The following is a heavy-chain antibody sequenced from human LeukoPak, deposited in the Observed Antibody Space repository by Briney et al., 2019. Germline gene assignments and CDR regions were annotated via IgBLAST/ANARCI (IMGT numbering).Heavy chain of an antibody. CDR1: GYTFTGYY. D-gene: IGHD3-10*01. J-gene: IGHJ6*02. CDR2: INPNSGGT. CDR3: ARIAVWFYYGMDV. V-gene: IGHV1-2*02. Sequence: ASVKVSCKASGYTFTGYYMHWVRQAPGQGLEWMGWINPNSGGTNYAQKFQGRVTMTRDTSISTAYMELSRLRSDDTAVYYCARIAVWFYYGMDVWGQGTTVTVSS.